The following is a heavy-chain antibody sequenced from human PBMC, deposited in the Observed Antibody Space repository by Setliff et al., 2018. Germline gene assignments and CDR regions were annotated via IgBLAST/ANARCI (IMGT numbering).Heavy chain of an antibody. CDR2: ISYSGTP. CDR1: DDSFTSSRYY. J-gene: IGHJ4*01. CDR3: VRPGGTTVVARHFDY. V-gene: IGHV4-39*01. D-gene: IGHD2-15*01. Sequence: SETLSLTCTVSDDSFTSSRYYWGWIRQAPGSGLEWIGSISYSGTPYYNAPVESRVTISIDTSRNQFSPELRSVTVADTATYYCVRPGGTTVVARHFDYWGSGILVTVSS.